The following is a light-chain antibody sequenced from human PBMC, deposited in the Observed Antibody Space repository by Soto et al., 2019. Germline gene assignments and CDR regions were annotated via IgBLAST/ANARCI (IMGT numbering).Light chain of an antibody. J-gene: IGKJ5*01. CDR3: QQYNNWPPIT. V-gene: IGKV3-15*01. CDR1: QTVPSR. CDR2: AAS. Sequence: EIVMTQSPATLSVSPGEGVTLSCRASQTVPSRIAWYQQKPGQAPRLLIYAASRRATGTPARFSGSGSGTEFILTISSLQSEDFAFYYCQQYNNWPPITFGQGTRLENK.